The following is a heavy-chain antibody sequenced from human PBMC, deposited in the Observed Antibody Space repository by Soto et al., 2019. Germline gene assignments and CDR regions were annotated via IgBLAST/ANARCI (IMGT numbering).Heavy chain of an antibody. CDR1: GYTLTELS. CDR3: ETEITYYYDSRGRPHAHYGMDV. J-gene: IGHJ6*02. V-gene: IGHV1-24*01. D-gene: IGHD3-22*01. Sequence: QVQLVQSGAEVKKPGASVKVSCKVSGYTLTELSMHWVRQAPGKGLEWMGGIDPEDGETIYAQKFQGRVTMTEDTPTDTAYMELRSLRSEDTAVYDCETEITYYYDSRGRPHAHYGMDVWGQGTTVTVPS. CDR2: IDPEDGET.